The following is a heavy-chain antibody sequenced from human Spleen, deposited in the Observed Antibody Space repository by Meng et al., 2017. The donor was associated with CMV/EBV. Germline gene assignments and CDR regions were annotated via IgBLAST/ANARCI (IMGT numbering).Heavy chain of an antibody. D-gene: IGHD3-3*01. CDR2: IHPNTGGT. CDR3: ARDLRPGATIFGVRSVHYGMDV. Sequence: ASVKVSCKTSGYTFTGHYMHWVRQAPGQGLEWMGWIHPNTGGTNYAQNFQGRVTMTRDTSISTAYMELSRLRSDDTAVYYCARDLRPGATIFGVRSVHYGMDVWGQGTTVTVSS. CDR1: GYTFTGHY. J-gene: IGHJ6*02. V-gene: IGHV1-2*02.